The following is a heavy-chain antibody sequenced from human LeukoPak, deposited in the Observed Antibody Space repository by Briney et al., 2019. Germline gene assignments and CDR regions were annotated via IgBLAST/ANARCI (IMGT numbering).Heavy chain of an antibody. J-gene: IGHJ4*02. CDR3: AKCYDYYGSGSYGDY. CDR1: GFTFSSYA. CDR2: ISGSGGST. V-gene: IGHV3-23*01. D-gene: IGHD3-10*01. Sequence: GGSLRLSCAASGFTFSSYAMSWVRQAPGKGLEWVSAISGSGGSTYYADSVKGRFTISRDNSKNTLHLQMNSLRAEDTAVYYCAKCYDYYGSGSYGDYWGQGTLVTVSS.